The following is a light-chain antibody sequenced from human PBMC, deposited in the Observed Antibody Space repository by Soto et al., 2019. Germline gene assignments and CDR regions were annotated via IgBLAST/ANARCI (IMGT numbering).Light chain of an antibody. CDR3: LQFNNGPPT. CDR1: QSVSDH. Sequence: MVLTQSPATLSLSLGERAILSCRASQSVSDHLAWYQQKPGQAPRLLIYDASNRATGIPARFSGSGSGTEFTLTISSLQPEDVAHYYCLQFNNGPPTFGGGTKVDIK. J-gene: IGKJ4*01. CDR2: DAS. V-gene: IGKV3-11*01.